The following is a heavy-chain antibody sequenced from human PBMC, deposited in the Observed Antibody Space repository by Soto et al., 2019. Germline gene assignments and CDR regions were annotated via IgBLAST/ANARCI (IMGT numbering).Heavy chain of an antibody. D-gene: IGHD3-10*01. CDR2: ISGSGGST. CDR1: GFTFSSYA. CDR3: AKSRRKGGSGSYDY. Sequence: GGSLRLSCAASGFTFSSYAMSWVRQAPGKGLEWVSAISGSGGSTYYADSVKGRFTISRDNSKNTLYLQMNSLRAEDTAVYYCAKSRRKGGSGSYDYWGQGTLVTVSS. J-gene: IGHJ4*02. V-gene: IGHV3-23*01.